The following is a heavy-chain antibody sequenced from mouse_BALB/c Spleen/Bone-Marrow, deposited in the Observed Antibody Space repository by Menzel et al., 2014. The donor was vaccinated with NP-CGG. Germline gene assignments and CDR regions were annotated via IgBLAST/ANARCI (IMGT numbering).Heavy chain of an antibody. J-gene: IGHJ3*01. CDR3: ARGAY. Sequence: EVQVVESGPELVKPGVSVKISCKASGYSITGYYMHWVKQSHVKSLEWIGRINPYNGATTYSQSFKDKASLTVDESSNTAYMDLHSLTSEDSAVYYCARGAYWGQGTLVTVSA. CDR1: GYSITGYY. CDR2: INPYNGAT. V-gene: IGHV1-31*01.